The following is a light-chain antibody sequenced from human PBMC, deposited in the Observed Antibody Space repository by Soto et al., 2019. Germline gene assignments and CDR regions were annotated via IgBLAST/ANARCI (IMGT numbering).Light chain of an antibody. V-gene: IGKV1-5*01. J-gene: IGKJ1*01. CDR1: QSVSGW. Sequence: XIQMTQSPSTLSASVGDTFTVTCRSSQSVSGWLAWYQQKPGEATKLMIYDASALPRGVPSRFSGSGSGTKFTITLASLQPDDFATYYCQQYENFSGTFGPATKVDIK. CDR3: QQYENFSGT. CDR2: DAS.